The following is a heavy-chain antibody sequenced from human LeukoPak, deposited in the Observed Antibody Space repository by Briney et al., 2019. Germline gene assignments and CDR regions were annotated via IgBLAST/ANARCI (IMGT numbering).Heavy chain of an antibody. V-gene: IGHV3-33*01. D-gene: IGHD6-13*01. J-gene: IGHJ4*02. CDR1: GFTFSSYG. CDR2: IWYDGSYN. CDR3: ARNREQQLNSPFDY. Sequence: PGGSLRLSCAASGFTFSSYGIHWVRQAPGKGLEWVAVIWYDGSYNYYADSVKGRFTISRDNSKNTLYLQMNSLRAEDTAVYYCARNREQQLNSPFDYWGQGTLVTVSS.